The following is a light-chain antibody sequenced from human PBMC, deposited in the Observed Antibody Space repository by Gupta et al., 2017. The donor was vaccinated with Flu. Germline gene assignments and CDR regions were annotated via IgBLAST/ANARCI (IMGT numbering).Light chain of an antibody. J-gene: IGKJ3*01. V-gene: IGKV1-39*01. CDR1: QSISRY. Sequence: PSSLSASAGDRVTITCRTSQSISRYLNWYQQKPGKAPKLLIYAASSLQSGVPSRFSGSGSGTDFTLTISSLQPEDFATYYCQQSYTTPSAFGPGTTVDLK. CDR3: QQSYTTPSA. CDR2: AAS.